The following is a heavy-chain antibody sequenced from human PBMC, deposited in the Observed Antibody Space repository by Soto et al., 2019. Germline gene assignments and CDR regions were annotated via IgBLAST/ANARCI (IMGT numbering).Heavy chain of an antibody. V-gene: IGHV1-3*01. CDR1: GFTFSDNL. CDR2: LNPDTGNT. D-gene: IGHD5-18*01. J-gene: IGHJ3*01. Sequence: QLQGVQSGAELKKPGASVNISCTASGFTFSDNLINWVRQVPGQGLEWMGWLNPDTGNTRYSETFQGRVTISRHPSASIAYLELSGLENEDTALYFCARDIQSVGPRANDAFDVWGQGNMITVSS. CDR3: ARDIQSVGPRANDAFDV.